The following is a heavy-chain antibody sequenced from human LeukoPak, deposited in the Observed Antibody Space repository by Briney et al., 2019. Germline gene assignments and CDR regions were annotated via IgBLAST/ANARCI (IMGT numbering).Heavy chain of an antibody. CDR1: GFTFSNYN. CDR3: AREGSDFWSGYSKGYFDY. Sequence: GGSLRLSCAVFGFTFSNYNMNWVRRAPGKGLEWVSYIGSSVSTRYYAGSVKGRFTISRDNGKHSLYLQMNSLRAEDTAVYYCAREGSDFWSGYSKGYFDYWGQGTLVTVSS. V-gene: IGHV3-48*01. D-gene: IGHD3-3*01. CDR2: IGSSVSTR. J-gene: IGHJ4*02.